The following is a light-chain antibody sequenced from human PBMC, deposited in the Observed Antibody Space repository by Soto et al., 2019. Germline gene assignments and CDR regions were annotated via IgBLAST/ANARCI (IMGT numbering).Light chain of an antibody. V-gene: IGLV2-14*01. CDR3: NSYTTSTSFV. CDR1: SNDIATYNF. CDR2: DVT. Sequence: QSALTQPASVSGSPGQSITISCTGTSNDIATYNFVSWYQQHPGKAPKLLIYDVTNRPSGVSDRFSGSKSGSTASLTISGLQAEDEADYYCNSYTTSTSFVFGTGTKVPVL. J-gene: IGLJ1*01.